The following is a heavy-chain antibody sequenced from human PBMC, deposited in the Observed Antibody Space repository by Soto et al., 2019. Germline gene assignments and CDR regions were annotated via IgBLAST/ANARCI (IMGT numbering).Heavy chain of an antibody. CDR2: SSNSGSLT. Sequence: PGGSLRLSCAASGFTFSDHYMSWIRQAPGKGLEWIGYSSNSGSLTRYADSVKGRFSISRDNAKNSLYLQINSLRGDDTAIYYCVRSGDNFNLLDYWGLGT. CDR1: GFTFSDHY. D-gene: IGHD1-1*01. CDR3: VRSGDNFNLLDY. V-gene: IGHV3-11*06. J-gene: IGHJ4*02.